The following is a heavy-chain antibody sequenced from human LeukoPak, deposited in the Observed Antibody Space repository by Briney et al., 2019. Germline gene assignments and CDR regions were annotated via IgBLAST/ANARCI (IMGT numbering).Heavy chain of an antibody. CDR3: TREHGWYYFDY. CDR2: IYHSGTT. V-gene: IGHV4-59*12. Sequence: SETLSLTCTVSGGSISSYWWIWIRQPPGKGLEWIGEIYHSGTTNYNPSLKSRVTISVDKSKNQFSLRLSSVTAADTAVYHCTREHGWYYFDYWGQGTLVTVSS. J-gene: IGHJ4*02. CDR1: GGSISSYW. D-gene: IGHD6-19*01.